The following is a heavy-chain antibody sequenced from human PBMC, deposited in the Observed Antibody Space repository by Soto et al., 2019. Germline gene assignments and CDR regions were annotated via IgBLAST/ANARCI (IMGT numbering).Heavy chain of an antibody. CDR1: GGSFSGYY. D-gene: IGHD3-10*01. CDR2: INHSGST. Sequence: PSETLSLTCAVYGGSFSGYYWSWIRQPPGKGLEWIGEINHSGSTNYNPSLKSRVTISVDTSKNQFSLKLSSVTAADTAVYYCARSRHYYGSGSYPDYWGQGTPVTVSS. V-gene: IGHV4-34*01. J-gene: IGHJ4*02. CDR3: ARSRHYYGSGSYPDY.